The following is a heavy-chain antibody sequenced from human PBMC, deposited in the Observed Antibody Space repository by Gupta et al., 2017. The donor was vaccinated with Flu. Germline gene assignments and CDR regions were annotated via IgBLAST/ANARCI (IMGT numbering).Heavy chain of an antibody. Sequence: RGRGGVANIKKDGSGKYNVGSVKGRFTISRDNAKNSLYLQMNSLRAEDTAVYYCARQYCSSTSCYTSSPTDYWGQGTLVTVSS. V-gene: IGHV3-7*04. CDR2: IKKDGSGK. CDR3: ARQYCSSTSCYTSSPTDY. J-gene: IGHJ4*02. D-gene: IGHD2-2*02.